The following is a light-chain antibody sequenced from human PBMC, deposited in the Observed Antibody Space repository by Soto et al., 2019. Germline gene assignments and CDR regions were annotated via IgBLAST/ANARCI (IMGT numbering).Light chain of an antibody. CDR3: LQHNSYPLT. CDR1: QGISNY. J-gene: IGKJ5*01. V-gene: IGKV1-17*03. CDR2: AAS. Sequence: QMPQNHPAMSACVGDRVTLNCRASQGISNYLAWFQQKPGKVPKRLIYAASSLQSGVPSRFSGSGSGTEFTLTISSLQPEDFATHYCLQHNSYPLTFGQRSRPAI.